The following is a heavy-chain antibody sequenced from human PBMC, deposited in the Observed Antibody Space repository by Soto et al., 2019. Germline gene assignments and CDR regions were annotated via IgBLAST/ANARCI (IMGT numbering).Heavy chain of an antibody. CDR1: GFTFNDYY. V-gene: IGHV3-11*06. CDR3: ARGGTTVTDF. D-gene: IGHD4-17*01. J-gene: IGHJ4*02. Sequence: QVQLVESGGGLVKPGGSLRLSCVASGFTFNDYYMSWIRQAPGKGPEWVSYISSSSGYTNYAYSVKGRFTISRDNARKSLYLQMNSLRAEDTAVYYCARGGTTVTDFWGQGTLVTVSS. CDR2: ISSSSGYT.